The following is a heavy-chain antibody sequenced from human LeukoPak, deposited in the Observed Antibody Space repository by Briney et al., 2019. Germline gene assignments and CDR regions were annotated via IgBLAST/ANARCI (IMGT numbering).Heavy chain of an antibody. CDR1: GFTVSSNY. CDR2: IYSGGST. Sequence: GGSLRLSCAASGFTVSSNYMSWVRQAPGKGLEWVSVIYSGGSTYYADSVKGRFTISRDNSKNTLYLQMNSLRAEDTAVYYCARARRDGYNYDYWGQGTLVTVSS. CDR3: ARARRDGYNYDY. D-gene: IGHD5-24*01. J-gene: IGHJ4*02. V-gene: IGHV3-53*01.